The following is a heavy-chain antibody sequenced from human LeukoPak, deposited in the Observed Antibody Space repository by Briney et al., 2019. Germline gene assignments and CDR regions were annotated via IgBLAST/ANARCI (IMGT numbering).Heavy chain of an antibody. CDR1: GFTVSSNY. Sequence: GGSLRLSCAASGFTVSSNYMSWVRQAPGKGLEWVSVIYSGGSTYYADSVKGRFTISRDNSKNTLYLQMNSLRAEDTAVYYCTTMVRGVHAGVPFDYWGQGTLVTVSS. V-gene: IGHV3-53*01. CDR2: IYSGGST. D-gene: IGHD3-10*01. CDR3: TTMVRGVHAGVPFDY. J-gene: IGHJ4*02.